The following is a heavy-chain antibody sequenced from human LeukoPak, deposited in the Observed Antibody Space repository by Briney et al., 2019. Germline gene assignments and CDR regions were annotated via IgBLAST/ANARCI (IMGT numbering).Heavy chain of an antibody. J-gene: IGHJ3*02. V-gene: IGHV3-74*01. CDR1: GFTFSSYW. Sequence: GGSLRLACAASGFTFSSYWMHWVRQAPGKGLVWVSLINSDGSSTIYADSVKGRFTISRDNVKNTLYLQMNSLRAEDTAVYYCARGLTIFGVVNDAFDIWGQGTMVTVSS. CDR2: INSDGSST. CDR3: ARGLTIFGVVNDAFDI. D-gene: IGHD3-3*01.